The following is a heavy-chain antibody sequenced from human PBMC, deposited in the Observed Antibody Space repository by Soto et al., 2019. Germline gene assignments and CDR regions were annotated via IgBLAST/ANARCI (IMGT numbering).Heavy chain of an antibody. CDR2: ISSSSSYI. Sequence: EVQLVESGGGLVKPGGSLRLSCAASGFTFSSYSMNWVRQAPGKGLEWVSSISSSSSYINYADSVKGRFTISRDNAKNSLYLQMNSLRAEDTAVYYCARVEIQLWVVGGRGETLDYWGQGTLVTVSS. CDR1: GFTFSSYS. D-gene: IGHD5-18*01. J-gene: IGHJ4*02. CDR3: ARVEIQLWVVGGRGETLDY. V-gene: IGHV3-21*01.